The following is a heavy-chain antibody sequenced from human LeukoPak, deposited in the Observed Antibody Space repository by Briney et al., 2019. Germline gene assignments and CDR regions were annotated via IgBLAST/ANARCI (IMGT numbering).Heavy chain of an antibody. Sequence: GGSLRLSSAASVFTFSSYSMNWVRQGPGKGLEWVSSISSSSSYIYYADSVKGRFTISRDNAKNSLYLQMNSLRAEDTAVYYCAKGGGYYDSSGDDAFDIWGQGTMVTVSS. D-gene: IGHD3-22*01. V-gene: IGHV3-21*01. CDR1: VFTFSSYS. CDR2: ISSSSSYI. CDR3: AKGGGYYDSSGDDAFDI. J-gene: IGHJ3*02.